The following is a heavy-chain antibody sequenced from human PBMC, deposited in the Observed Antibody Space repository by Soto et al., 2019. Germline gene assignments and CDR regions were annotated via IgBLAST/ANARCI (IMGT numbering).Heavy chain of an antibody. Sequence: GASVKVSCTASGYTFTSYYMHWVRQAPGQGLEWMGIINPSGGSTSYAQKFQGRVTMTRDTSTSTVYMELSSLRSEDTAVYYCARLLRFLEWLPPPYYYYGMDVWGQGTTVTVSS. CDR3: ARLLRFLEWLPPPYYYYGMDV. CDR1: GYTFTSYY. CDR2: INPSGGST. D-gene: IGHD3-3*01. J-gene: IGHJ6*02. V-gene: IGHV1-46*01.